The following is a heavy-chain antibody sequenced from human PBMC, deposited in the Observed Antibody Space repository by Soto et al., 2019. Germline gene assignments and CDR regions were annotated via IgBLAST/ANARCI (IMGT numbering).Heavy chain of an antibody. Sequence: GGSLRLSCAASGFTFSNAWMSWVRQAPGKGLEWVGRIKSKTDGGTTDYAAPVKGRFTISRDDSKNTLYLQMNSLKTEDTAVYYCTTDPIIFTTVTDYWGQGTLVTVSS. CDR1: GFTFSNAW. J-gene: IGHJ4*02. CDR2: IKSKTDGGTT. V-gene: IGHV3-15*01. CDR3: TTDPIIFTTVTDY. D-gene: IGHD4-17*01.